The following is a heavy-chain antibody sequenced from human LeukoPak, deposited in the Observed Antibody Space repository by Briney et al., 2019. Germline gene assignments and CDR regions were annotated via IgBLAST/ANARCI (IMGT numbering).Heavy chain of an antibody. CDR2: INPNSGGT. V-gene: IGHV1-2*02. D-gene: IGHD2-2*01. CDR1: GYTFTGYY. J-gene: IGHJ6*02. Sequence: GASVTVSCTASGYTFTGYYMHWVRQAPGQGLEWMGWINPNSGGTNYAQKFQGRVTMTRDTSISTAYMELSRLRSDDTAVYYCARDRFVVVPAATYYYYYYGMDVWGQGTTVTVSS. CDR3: ARDRFVVVPAATYYYYYYGMDV.